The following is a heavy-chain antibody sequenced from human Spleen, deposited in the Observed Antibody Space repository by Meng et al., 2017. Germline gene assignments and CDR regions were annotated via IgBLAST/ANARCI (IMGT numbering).Heavy chain of an antibody. CDR3: ARDEDISAAGKLFGDY. Sequence: QGRLGQSGAEVKKPGASGKVSCKPSGYNFPDYWLHWVRRAPGQGLEWMGRIDPKSGDTHYAQRFQGRVTMTGDTSISTAYMEPSGLRSDDTAMYYCARDEDISAAGKLFGDYWGQGTLVTVSS. V-gene: IGHV1-2*06. J-gene: IGHJ4*02. D-gene: IGHD6-13*01. CDR2: IDPKSGDT. CDR1: GYNFPDYW.